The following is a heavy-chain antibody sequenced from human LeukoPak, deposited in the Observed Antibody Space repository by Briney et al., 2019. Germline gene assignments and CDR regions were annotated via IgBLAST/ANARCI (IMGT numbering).Heavy chain of an antibody. CDR2: ITSSSRYT. D-gene: IGHD3-22*01. CDR1: GFVFHDYN. CDR3: ARDADFYDNRGHQITHYYYDH. V-gene: IGHV3-21*06. J-gene: IGHJ4*02. Sequence: GGSLRLSCAASGFVFHDYNMNWVRQAPARGLEWASSITSSSRYTFYADSVKGRFTISRDNTRNSLFLQMDSLTSEDTAVYFCARDADFYDNRGHQITHYYYDHWGQGTLVTVSS.